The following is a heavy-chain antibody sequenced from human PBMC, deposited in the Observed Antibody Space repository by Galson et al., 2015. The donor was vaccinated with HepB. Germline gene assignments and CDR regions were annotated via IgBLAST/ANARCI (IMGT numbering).Heavy chain of an antibody. D-gene: IGHD6-19*01. CDR3: AREVSSGWYQYFDY. CDR2: ISSSSSYI. Sequence: SLRLSCAASGFTFSSYSMNWVRQAPGKGLEWVSSISSSSSYIYYADSVKGRFTISRDNAKNSLYLQMNSLRAEDTAVYYCAREVSSGWYQYFDYWGQGTLVTVSS. V-gene: IGHV3-21*01. J-gene: IGHJ4*02. CDR1: GFTFSSYS.